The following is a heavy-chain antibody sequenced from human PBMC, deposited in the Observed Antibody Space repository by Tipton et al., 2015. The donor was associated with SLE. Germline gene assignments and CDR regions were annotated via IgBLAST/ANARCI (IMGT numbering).Heavy chain of an antibody. Sequence: TLSLTCAVSGYSISSGYYWGWIRQSPGKGLEWIGSFHHSGNAYYNASLKSRVAISVDTSNNLFSLKLSSVTAADTAVYYCTRHDYGDSDAFDFWGQGTMVTVSS. J-gene: IGHJ3*01. D-gene: IGHD4-17*01. CDR1: GYSISSGYY. V-gene: IGHV4-38-2*01. CDR2: FHHSGNA. CDR3: TRHDYGDSDAFDF.